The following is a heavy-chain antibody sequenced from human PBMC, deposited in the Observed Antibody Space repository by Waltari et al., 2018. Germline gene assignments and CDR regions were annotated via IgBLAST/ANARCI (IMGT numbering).Heavy chain of an antibody. V-gene: IGHV4-39*01. Sequence: QLQLQESGPGLVKPSETLSLTCTVSGGSISSSSYYWGWIRQPPGKGLEWIGSLYYSGRTYYNPSLKSRVTISVDTSKNQFSLKLSSVTAADTAVYYCARRGYYDFWSGYYPHWFDPWGQGTLVTVTS. J-gene: IGHJ5*02. CDR1: GGSISSSSYY. D-gene: IGHD3-3*01. CDR2: LYYSGRT. CDR3: ARRGYYDFWSGYYPHWFDP.